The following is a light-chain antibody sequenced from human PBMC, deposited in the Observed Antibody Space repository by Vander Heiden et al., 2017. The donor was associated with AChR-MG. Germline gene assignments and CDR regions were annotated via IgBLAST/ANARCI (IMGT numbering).Light chain of an antibody. CDR1: QNIINS. J-gene: IGKJ1*01. CDR2: AAS. V-gene: IGKV1-39*01. CDR3: QQSDSTPWT. Sequence: DIQMTQSPSSLSASIGDRVTITCRASQNIINSLNWFQQKPGKAPKLLISAASTLQSGVPSTFSGSGSGTLFTLTISSLQNEDFATYYCQQSDSTPWTFGQGTKVEIK.